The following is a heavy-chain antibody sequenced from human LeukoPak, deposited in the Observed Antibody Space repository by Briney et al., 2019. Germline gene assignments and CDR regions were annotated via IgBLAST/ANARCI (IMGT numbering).Heavy chain of an antibody. D-gene: IGHD7-27*01. Sequence: SETLSLTCTVSGGSISSYYWSWIRQPPGKGLEWIGYIYYSGSTNYNPSLKSRVTISVDTSKNQFSLKLSSVTAADTAVYYCAREGPPNWGSRYFDYWGQGTLVTVSS. CDR1: GGSISSYY. CDR2: IYYSGST. J-gene: IGHJ4*02. V-gene: IGHV4-59*08. CDR3: AREGPPNWGSRYFDY.